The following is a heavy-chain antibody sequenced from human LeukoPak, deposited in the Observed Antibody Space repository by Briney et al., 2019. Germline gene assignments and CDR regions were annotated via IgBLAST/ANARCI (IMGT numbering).Heavy chain of an antibody. CDR1: GYTFTGYY. CDR2: INPNSGGT. D-gene: IGHD3-3*01. CDR3: ARVPNYDFWSGLPENYYMDV. J-gene: IGHJ6*03. V-gene: IGHV1-2*02. Sequence: ASVKVSCKASGYTFTGYYMHWVRQAPGQGRWWMGWINPNSGGTNYAQKFQGRVTMTRDTSISTAYMELRRLRSDDTAVYYCARVPNYDFWSGLPENYYMDVWGKGTTVTVSS.